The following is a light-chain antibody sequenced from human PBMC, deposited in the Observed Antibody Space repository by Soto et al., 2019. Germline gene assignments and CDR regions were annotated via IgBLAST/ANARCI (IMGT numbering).Light chain of an antibody. CDR3: QQYKRYCT. CDR2: KAS. V-gene: IGKV1-5*03. Sequence: IQMPQSPSALSASAGDTVRVTFRASQNITTWLAWYLQKPGKAPKLLIYKASTLESGAPSRFSGSGSGTEFTLTIISLQPDEFATYYCQQYKRYCTFGQGTKLEIK. J-gene: IGKJ2*02. CDR1: QNITTW.